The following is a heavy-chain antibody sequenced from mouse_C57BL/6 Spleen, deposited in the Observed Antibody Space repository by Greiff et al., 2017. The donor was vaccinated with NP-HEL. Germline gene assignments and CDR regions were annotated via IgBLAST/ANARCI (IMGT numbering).Heavy chain of an antibody. CDR2: IDPSDSYT. CDR3: ARSGLRVGFDY. J-gene: IGHJ2*01. V-gene: IGHV1-50*01. CDR1: GYTFTSYW. Sequence: VQLQQPGAELVKPGASVKLSCKASGYTFTSYWMQWVKQRPGQGLEWIGEIDPSDSYTNYNQKFKGKATLTVDTSSSTAYMQLSSLTSEDSAVYYCARSGLRVGFDYWGQGTTLTVSS. D-gene: IGHD3-1*01.